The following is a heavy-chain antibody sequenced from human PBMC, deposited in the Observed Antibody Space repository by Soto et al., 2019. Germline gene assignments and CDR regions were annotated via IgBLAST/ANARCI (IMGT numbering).Heavy chain of an antibody. J-gene: IGHJ6*03. D-gene: IGHD4-17*01. V-gene: IGHV3-21*01. CDR3: ASYGTAVSNGRKYYYYYYMDV. Sequence: EVQLVESGGGLVKPGGSLRLSCAASGFTFSSYSMNWVRQAPGKGLEWVSSISSSSSYIYYADSVKGRFTISRDNAKNSLYLQMNSLRAEDTAVYYCASYGTAVSNGRKYYYYYYMDVWGKGTTVTVSS. CDR2: ISSSSSYI. CDR1: GFTFSSYS.